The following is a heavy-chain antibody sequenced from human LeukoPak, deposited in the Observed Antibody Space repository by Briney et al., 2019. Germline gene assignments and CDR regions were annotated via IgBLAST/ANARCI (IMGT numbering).Heavy chain of an antibody. CDR2: IHPDSGGT. V-gene: IGHV1-2*02. Sequence: GASVRVSCKASGYTFTGYYIHWVRQSPGQGLEWMGWIHPDSGGTNYAQKFQGRVTMTRDTSISTAYMELSRLRSDDTAVYYCARWNGVSDYWGQGTLVTVSS. CDR3: ARWNGVSDY. CDR1: GYTFTGYY. J-gene: IGHJ4*02. D-gene: IGHD1-1*01.